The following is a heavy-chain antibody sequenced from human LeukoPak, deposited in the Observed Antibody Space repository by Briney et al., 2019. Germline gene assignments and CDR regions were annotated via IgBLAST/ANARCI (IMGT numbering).Heavy chain of an antibody. J-gene: IGHJ5*02. Sequence: PGGSLRLSCTVSGFTVSSNSMSWVRQAPGKVLEWVSFIYSGSTHYSDSVKGRFTISRDNSKNTLYLQMNSLTAEDTALYYCVRAHNPGGWFDPWGQGTLVTVSS. CDR3: VRAHNPGGWFDP. CDR2: IYSGST. D-gene: IGHD3-10*01. CDR1: GFTVSSNS. V-gene: IGHV3-53*01.